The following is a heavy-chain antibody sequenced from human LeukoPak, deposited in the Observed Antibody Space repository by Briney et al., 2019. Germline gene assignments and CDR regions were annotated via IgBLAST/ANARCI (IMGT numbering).Heavy chain of an antibody. CDR2: IYYSGST. CDR3: ARDRWFGELLGYYYYMDV. V-gene: IGHV4-39*07. J-gene: IGHJ6*03. D-gene: IGHD3-10*01. Sequence: PSETLSLTCTVSGDSISSSSSYWGWIRQPPGEGLEWIGSIYYSGSTYYNTSLKSRVTISVDTSKNQFSLKLSSVTAADTAVYYCARDRWFGELLGYYYYMDVWGKGTTVTVSS. CDR1: GDSISSSSSY.